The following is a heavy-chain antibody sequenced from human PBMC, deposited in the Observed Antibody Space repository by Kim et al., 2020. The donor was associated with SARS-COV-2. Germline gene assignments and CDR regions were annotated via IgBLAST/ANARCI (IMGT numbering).Heavy chain of an antibody. J-gene: IGHJ4*02. Sequence: SETLSLTCGFYGGSVSGNYWSWIRQFPGMGLEWIGEINRSGGTDYNPSLESRVTISIDASKNQISLKLTSVTAADTAMYYCARLHGGVIVWGQGNLVTVSS. CDR2: INRSGGT. V-gene: IGHV4-34*01. CDR3: ARLHGGVIV. D-gene: IGHD3-16*01. CDR1: GGSVSGNY.